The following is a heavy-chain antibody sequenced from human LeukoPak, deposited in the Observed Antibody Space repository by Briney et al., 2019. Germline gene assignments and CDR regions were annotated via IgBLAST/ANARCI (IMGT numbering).Heavy chain of an antibody. V-gene: IGHV4-39*01. Sequence: SETLSLTCTVSGGSISSSSYYWGWIRQPPGKGLDWIGSIYYSGSTYYNPSLKSRVTKSVDTSKNQFSLKLSSVTAADTAVYYCASQPAYCGGDCYSSYWGQGTLVTVSS. J-gene: IGHJ4*02. D-gene: IGHD2-21*02. CDR2: IYYSGST. CDR3: ASQPAYCGGDCYSSY. CDR1: GGSISSSSYY.